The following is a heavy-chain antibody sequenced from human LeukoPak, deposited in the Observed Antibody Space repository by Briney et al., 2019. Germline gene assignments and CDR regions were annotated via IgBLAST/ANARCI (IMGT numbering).Heavy chain of an antibody. Sequence: GGSLRLSCAASGFTFSNYWMHWVRQVPGKGLVWVSNINTGGSIRNYADSVKGRFTISRDNAKETLYLQMDSLRAEDTAVYYCARDLRGPRDSWGQGTLAIVSS. D-gene: IGHD3-10*01. CDR1: GFTFSNYW. CDR3: ARDLRGPRDS. J-gene: IGHJ4*02. V-gene: IGHV3-74*01. CDR2: INTGGSIR.